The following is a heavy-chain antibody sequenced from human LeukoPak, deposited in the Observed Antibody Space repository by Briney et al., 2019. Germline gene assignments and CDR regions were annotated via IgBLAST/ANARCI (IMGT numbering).Heavy chain of an antibody. Sequence: GGSLRLSCVASGFTFKNNAMHWVRQAPGKGLEWVAVIWYDGSNQYYADSVKGRFTISRDNSKSTLYLEMNSLRAEDTAVYYCARPPYYDIVIGPFDSWGQGTLVTVSP. J-gene: IGHJ4*02. D-gene: IGHD3-9*01. CDR2: IWYDGSNQ. CDR3: ARPPYYDIVIGPFDS. V-gene: IGHV3-33*01. CDR1: GFTFKNNA.